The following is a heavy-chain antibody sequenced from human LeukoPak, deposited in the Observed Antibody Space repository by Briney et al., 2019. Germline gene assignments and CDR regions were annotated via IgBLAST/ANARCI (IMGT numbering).Heavy chain of an antibody. CDR1: GGSISSYY. V-gene: IGHV4-59*01. CDR2: IYYSGST. D-gene: IGHD1-7*01. CDR3: ARGSRELYYFDY. Sequence: PSETLSLTCTVSGGSISSYYWSWIRQPPGKGLEWIGYIYYSGSTKYNPSLKSRVTISVDASKTQFSLKLNSVAAADTAVYYCARGSRELYYFDYWGQGTLVTVSS. J-gene: IGHJ4*02.